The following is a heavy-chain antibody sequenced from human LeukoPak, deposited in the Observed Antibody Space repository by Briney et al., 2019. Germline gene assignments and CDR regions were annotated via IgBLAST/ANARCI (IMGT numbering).Heavy chain of an antibody. Sequence: SETLSLTCTVSGSSISSDTYHWTWIRQPAGKGLEWIGRIYTSGTSNYNPSLKSRVTISVDTSRNHFSLKLTSVTAADTAVYYCARGPGGYRSPSFDYWGQGILVTVSS. CDR2: IYTSGTS. J-gene: IGHJ4*02. CDR1: GSSISSDTYH. CDR3: ARGPGGYRSPSFDY. D-gene: IGHD5-24*01. V-gene: IGHV4-61*02.